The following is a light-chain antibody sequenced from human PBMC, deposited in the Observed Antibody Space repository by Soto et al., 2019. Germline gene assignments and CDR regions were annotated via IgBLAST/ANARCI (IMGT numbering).Light chain of an antibody. CDR3: SSYGGSNNFVV. V-gene: IGLV2-8*01. CDR2: DVI. Sequence: QSALTQPPSASGSPGQSVTISCTGTSSDIGGNNFVSWYQHHPGKAPKLMLYDVIKRPSGVPARFSGSKSGNTASLTVSGLQAKDEADYYCSSYGGSNNFVVFGGGTKVTVL. CDR1: SSDIGGNNF. J-gene: IGLJ2*01.